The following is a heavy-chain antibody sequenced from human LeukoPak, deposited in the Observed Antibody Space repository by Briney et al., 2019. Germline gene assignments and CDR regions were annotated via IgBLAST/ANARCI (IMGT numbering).Heavy chain of an antibody. J-gene: IGHJ4*02. V-gene: IGHV4-59*01. Sequence: NPSETLSLTCTVSGGSISSYYWSWIRQPPGKGLEWIGYIYYSGSTNYNPSLKSRVTISVDTSKNQFSLKLSSVTAADTAVYHCAIDPEVLGRWGYFDYWGQGTLVTVSS. D-gene: IGHD7-27*01. CDR2: IYYSGST. CDR3: AIDPEVLGRWGYFDY. CDR1: GGSISSYY.